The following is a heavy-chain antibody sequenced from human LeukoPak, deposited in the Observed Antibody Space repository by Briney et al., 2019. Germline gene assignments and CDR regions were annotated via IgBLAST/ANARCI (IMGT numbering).Heavy chain of an antibody. CDR1: GFTLSSNY. CDR2: ISGSGGST. Sequence: GGSLRLSCAASGFTLSSNYVGWVRQAPGKGLEWVSAISGSGGSTYYADSVKGRFTISRDNSKNTLYLQMNSLRAEDTAVYYCAKVIGGGWLSPPQYYFDYWGQGTLVTVSS. D-gene: IGHD3-22*01. J-gene: IGHJ4*02. V-gene: IGHV3-23*01. CDR3: AKVIGGGWLSPPQYYFDY.